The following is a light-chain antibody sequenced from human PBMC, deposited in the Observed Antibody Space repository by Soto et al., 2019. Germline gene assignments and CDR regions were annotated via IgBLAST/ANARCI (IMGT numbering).Light chain of an antibody. J-gene: IGLJ2*01. CDR2: DVS. Sequence: QSALTQPASVSGSPGQSIAISCTGSSSDIGDYNYVSWYQQHPGKAPKLMIYDVSNRPSGVSNRFSGSMSGNTASLTISGLQPEDEADYYCSSYTGSSTVVFGGCTQLTVL. CDR3: SSYTGSSTVV. CDR1: SSDIGDYNY. V-gene: IGLV2-14*01.